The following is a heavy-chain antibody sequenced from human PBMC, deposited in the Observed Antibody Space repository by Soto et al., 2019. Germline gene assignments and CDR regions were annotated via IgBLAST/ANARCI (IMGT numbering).Heavy chain of an antibody. V-gene: IGHV3-23*01. CDR1: GFTFMNYA. CDR3: AKDTYSSSWYF. Sequence: PGGSLRLSCAGSGFTFMNYAMTWVRQAPGKGLEWVSSISNRGSDTYYVDSVKGRFTISRDNSKNTLYLQMNSLRAEDTAVYYCAKDTYSSSWYFWGQGTLV. CDR2: ISNRGSDT. J-gene: IGHJ4*02. D-gene: IGHD6-13*01.